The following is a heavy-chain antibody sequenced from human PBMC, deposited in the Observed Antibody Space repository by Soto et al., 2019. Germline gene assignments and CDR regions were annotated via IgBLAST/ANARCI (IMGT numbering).Heavy chain of an antibody. J-gene: IGHJ6*02. CDR2: IIPILGIA. CDR3: ASGGVVLVVAADYYYYGMDV. V-gene: IGHV1-69*02. D-gene: IGHD2-15*01. Sequence: QVQMVQSGAEVKKPGSSVKVSCKASGGTFSSYTISWVRQAPGQGLELMGRIIPILGIANHAQKFQGRVTMTADKSPRTAYLELSSRRAEEMAVYYCASGGVVLVVAADYYYYGMDVWCQGTTVTASS. CDR1: GGTFSSYT.